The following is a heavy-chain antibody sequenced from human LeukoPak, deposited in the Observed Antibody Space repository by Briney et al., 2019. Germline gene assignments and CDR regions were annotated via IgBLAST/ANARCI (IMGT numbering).Heavy chain of an antibody. CDR1: GFTFSSYW. J-gene: IGHJ6*03. CDR3: ARDQNYYYYMDV. Sequence: GGSLRLSCAASGFTFSSYWMNWVRQVPGEGLEWVANIKQDGREKYFVDSVKGRFTISRDNAKNSLYLQMNSLRAEDTAVYYCARDQNYYYYMDVWGKGTTVTISS. CDR2: IKQDGREK. V-gene: IGHV3-7*01.